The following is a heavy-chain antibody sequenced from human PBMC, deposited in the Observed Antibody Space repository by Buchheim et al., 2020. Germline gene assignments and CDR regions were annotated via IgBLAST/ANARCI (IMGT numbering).Heavy chain of an antibody. CDR3: AGGYQLPNYYYYYGMDV. Sequence: QVQLQESGPGLVKPSETLSLTCTVSGGSISSYYWSWIRQPPGKGLEWIGYIYYSGSTNYNPSLKSRVTISVDTSKNQSSLNLSSVTAADTAVYYCAGGYQLPNYYYYYGMDVWGQGTT. V-gene: IGHV4-59*01. CDR2: IYYSGST. J-gene: IGHJ6*02. CDR1: GGSISSYY. D-gene: IGHD2-2*01.